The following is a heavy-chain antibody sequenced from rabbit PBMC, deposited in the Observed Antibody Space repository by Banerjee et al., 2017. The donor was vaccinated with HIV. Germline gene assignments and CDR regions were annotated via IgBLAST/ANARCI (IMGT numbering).Heavy chain of an antibody. V-gene: IGHV1S43*01. Sequence: QEQLEEAGGGLVKPEGSLTLTCKASGFTISSNYWMCWVRQAPGKGLEWIGCIWTNSGNTYYARWAKGRFTITRCTRLNTVDLNMTSLTAADTAAYLCARDLGGSWPLWGPGTPVTVS. D-gene: IGHD8-1*01. J-gene: IGHJ4*01. CDR2: IWTNSGNT. CDR1: GFTISSNYW. CDR3: ARDLGGSWPL.